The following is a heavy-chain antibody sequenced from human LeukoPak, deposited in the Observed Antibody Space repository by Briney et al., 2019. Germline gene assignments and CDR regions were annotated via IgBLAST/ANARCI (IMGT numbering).Heavy chain of an antibody. CDR3: ARDPRDYYYGMDV. V-gene: IGHV3-48*03. CDR1: GFTFSSYG. J-gene: IGHJ6*02. CDR2: ISGSGYTI. Sequence: GGSLRLSCAASGFTFSSYGMNWVRQAPGKGLEWVSYISGSGYTIYYADSVKGRFTMSRDNVKNSLYLEMNSLRAEDTAVYYCARDPRDYYYGMDVWGQGTTVTASS.